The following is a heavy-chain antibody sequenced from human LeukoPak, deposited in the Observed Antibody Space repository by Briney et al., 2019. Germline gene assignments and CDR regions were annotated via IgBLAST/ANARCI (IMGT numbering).Heavy chain of an antibody. Sequence: ASVKVSCTASGYTFTSYAMNWVRQAPGQGLEWMGWINTNTGNPTYAQGSTGRFVFSLDTSVSTAYLQISGLKAEDTAVYYCARDHYCSGGSCPNWFDPWGQGTLVTVSS. CDR2: INTNTGNP. D-gene: IGHD2-15*01. CDR1: GYTFTSYA. J-gene: IGHJ5*02. V-gene: IGHV7-4-1*02. CDR3: ARDHYCSGGSCPNWFDP.